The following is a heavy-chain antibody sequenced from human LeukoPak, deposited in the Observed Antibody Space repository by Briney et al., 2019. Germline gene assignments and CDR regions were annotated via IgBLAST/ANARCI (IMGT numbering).Heavy chain of an antibody. CDR3: ARRSEFDNTHYHYFDY. D-gene: IGHD2-15*01. J-gene: IGHJ4*02. V-gene: IGHV4-39*01. Sequence: SETLSLTCTVSGGSIDSRSYYWDWIRQAPXXXXXXXXTIYHSGGTEYNPSLKSRVAIFVDTSKNQFSLILHSVAAADTAVYYCARRSEFDNTHYHYFDYWGQGALVTVSS. CDR1: GGSIDSRSYY. CDR2: IYHSGGT.